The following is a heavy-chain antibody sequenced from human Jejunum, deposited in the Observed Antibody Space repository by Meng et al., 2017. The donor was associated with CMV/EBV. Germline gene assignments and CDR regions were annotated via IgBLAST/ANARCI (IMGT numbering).Heavy chain of an antibody. CDR1: VFPFKPSA. V-gene: IGHV3-33*06. D-gene: IGHD5/OR15-5a*01. Sequence: SVFPFKPSAMHWVRRAPGKGLVWVALICYNGSYKYYGDSVTGRFTISRDNSKNTLYLDLDSLRAEDTAVYYCAKEGSVYYSGSDVWGQGTTVTVSS. CDR2: ICYNGSYK. CDR3: AKEGSVYYSGSDV. J-gene: IGHJ6*02.